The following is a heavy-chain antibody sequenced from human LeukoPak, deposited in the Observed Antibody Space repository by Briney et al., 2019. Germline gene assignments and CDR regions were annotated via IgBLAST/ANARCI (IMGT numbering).Heavy chain of an antibody. D-gene: IGHD3-10*01. CDR2: ISAYNGNT. V-gene: IGHV1-18*01. CDR3: PXXXXXXXLWFGELDP. J-gene: IGHJ5*02. CDR1: GYTFTSYG. Sequence: VASVNVSFMSSGYTFTSYGIRWVRQAPGQGLAWMGWISAYNGNTNYAQKLQGRVTMTTDTSTSTASMELRSLTSDDTAGYYCPXXXXXXXLWFGELDPWGQGTLVTVSS.